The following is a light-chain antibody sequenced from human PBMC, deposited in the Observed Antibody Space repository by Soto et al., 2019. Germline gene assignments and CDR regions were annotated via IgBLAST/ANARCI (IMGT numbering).Light chain of an antibody. CDR1: QSVSRSY. Sequence: EIVLSQSPGTLSLSPGERATLSFRASQSVSRSYLAWYQQKPGQAPRLXIYGASSRETGIPDRFSGSGSGTEFTLTISRLQTEDFAVYYCQQYGSSTLTFGQGTRLEIK. V-gene: IGKV3-20*01. CDR3: QQYGSSTLT. J-gene: IGKJ5*01. CDR2: GAS.